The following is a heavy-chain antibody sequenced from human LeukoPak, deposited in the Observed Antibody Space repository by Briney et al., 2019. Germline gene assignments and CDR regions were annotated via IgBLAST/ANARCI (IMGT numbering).Heavy chain of an antibody. V-gene: IGHV4-4*07. Sequence: SETLSLTCTVSGVSICSYYWSCIRQPAGKGLEWIGRIYTSGRPSYKPSLKSRVIMSVDTSKNQFSLKLCTLAAAATAAYYCARDLWDLRFGERTNWYFDLWGRGTLVTVSS. CDR3: ARDLWDLRFGERTNWYFDL. CDR2: IYTSGRP. J-gene: IGHJ2*01. D-gene: IGHD3-10*01. CDR1: GVSICSYY.